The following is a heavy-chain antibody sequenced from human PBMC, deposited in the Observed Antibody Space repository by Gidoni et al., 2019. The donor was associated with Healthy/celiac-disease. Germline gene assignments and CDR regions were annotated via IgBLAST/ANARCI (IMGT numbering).Heavy chain of an antibody. V-gene: IGHV1-69*01. D-gene: IGHD2-2*01. CDR1: GGTFSSYA. CDR2: NIPIFGTA. CDR3: AGGYCSSTSCYSYYYYYYGMDV. J-gene: IGHJ6*02. Sequence: QVQLVQSGAEVKKPGSSVKVSCKASGGTFSSYAISWVRQAPGQGLEGMGGNIPIFGTANYAQKFQGRVTITADESTSTAYMELSSLRSEDTAVYYCAGGYCSSTSCYSYYYYYYGMDVWGQGTTVTVSS.